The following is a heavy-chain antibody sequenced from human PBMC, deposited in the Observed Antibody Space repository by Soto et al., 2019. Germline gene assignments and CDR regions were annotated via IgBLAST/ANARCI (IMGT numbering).Heavy chain of an antibody. V-gene: IGHV3-30-3*01. CDR2: ISYDGSNK. Sequence: GGSLRLSCAASGFTFSSYAMHWVRQAPGKGLEWVAVISYDGSNKYYADSVKGRFTISRDNSKNTLYLQMNSLRAEDTAVYYCARGRGYSYGQNDYWGQGTLVTVSS. D-gene: IGHD5-18*01. CDR3: ARGRGYSYGQNDY. CDR1: GFTFSSYA. J-gene: IGHJ4*02.